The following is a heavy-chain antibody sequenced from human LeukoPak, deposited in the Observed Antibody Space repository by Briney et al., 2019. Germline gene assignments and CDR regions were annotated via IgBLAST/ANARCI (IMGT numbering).Heavy chain of an antibody. V-gene: IGHV3-23*01. D-gene: IGHD3-10*01. CDR3: AKDDAWLRFGE. J-gene: IGHJ4*02. CDR1: GFTFSKHG. CDR2: ISPSGDIT. Sequence: GGSLRLSCATSGFTFSKHGMNWVRQAPGKGLEWVSGISPSGDITYYADSVKGRFTISRDNSKNTLYLEVISLTAEDTAVYYCAKDDAWLRFGEWSQGTLVTVSS.